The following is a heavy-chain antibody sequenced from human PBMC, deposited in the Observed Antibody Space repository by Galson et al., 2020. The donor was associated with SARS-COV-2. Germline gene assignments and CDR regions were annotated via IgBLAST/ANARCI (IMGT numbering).Heavy chain of an antibody. J-gene: IGHJ6*02. V-gene: IGHV5-51*01. CDR3: ARQSFCTDGTCYYDSNDRDV. CDR1: GYRFSTSW. D-gene: IGHD2-8*01. Sequence: HGESLKISCQASGYRFSTSWLAWVRQMPGKGLEWMGTIYPGDSDTRYSPSFQGQVVISADESISTAYLQWNSLKASDTAIYYCARQSFCTDGTCYYDSNDRDVWGQGTTVTVSS. CDR2: IYPGDSDT.